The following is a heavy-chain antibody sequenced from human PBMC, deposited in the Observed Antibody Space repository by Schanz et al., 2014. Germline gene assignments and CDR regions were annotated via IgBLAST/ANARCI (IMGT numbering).Heavy chain of an antibody. J-gene: IGHJ6*04. V-gene: IGHV1-18*01. CDR2: ISAQTGDT. Sequence: VQSVHSGTEVQKLGASVKVSCQTSCYTFTAYGINWVRQAPGQGLEWIGWISAQTGDTRYAQKMQDRVTMTRDVSSTTAVLKLRSLRYDDTAVYYCARDHVATADYDYFFYCLDVWATGITVIVSS. CDR3: ARDHVATADYDYFFYCLDV. CDR1: CYTFTAYG. D-gene: IGHD3-16*01.